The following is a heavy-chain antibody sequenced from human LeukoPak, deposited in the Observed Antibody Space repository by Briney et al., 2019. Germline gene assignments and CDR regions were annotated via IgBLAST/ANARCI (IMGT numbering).Heavy chain of an antibody. V-gene: IGHV3-23*01. D-gene: IGHD3-3*01. CDR1: GFTFSNAW. CDR2: ISGSGGST. Sequence: PGGSLRLSCAASGFTFSNAWMNWVRQAPGKGLEWVSAISGSGGSTYYADSVKGRFTISRDNSKNTLYLQMNSLRAEDTAVYYCAKGVTIFVFDPWGQGTLVTVSS. J-gene: IGHJ5*02. CDR3: AKGVTIFVFDP.